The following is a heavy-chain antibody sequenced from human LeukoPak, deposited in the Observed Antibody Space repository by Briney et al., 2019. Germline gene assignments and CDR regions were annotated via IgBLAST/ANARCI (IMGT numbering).Heavy chain of an antibody. V-gene: IGHV4-34*01. CDR3: ARGSGYSYGPALDY. CDR1: GGSFSGYY. CDR2: INHSGST. D-gene: IGHD5-18*01. Sequence: PSETLSLTCAVYGGSFSGYYWSWIRQPPGKGLEWIGEINHSGSTNYNPSLKSRVTISVDTSKNQFSLKLSSVTAADTAVYYCARGSGYSYGPALDYWGQGILVTVSS. J-gene: IGHJ4*02.